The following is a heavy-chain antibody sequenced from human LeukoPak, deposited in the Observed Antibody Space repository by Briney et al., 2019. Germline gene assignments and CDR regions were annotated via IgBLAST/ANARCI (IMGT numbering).Heavy chain of an antibody. V-gene: IGHV3-30-3*01. Sequence: PGRSLRLSCAASGFTFSNYAIHWVRQAPGKGLEWVAVISYDGNNKYYADSLKGRFTISRDNSKNTLYLQMNSLRAEDTAVYYCARGGSGWYFDYWGQGTLVTVSS. CDR2: ISYDGNNK. J-gene: IGHJ4*02. CDR1: GFTFSNYA. D-gene: IGHD6-19*01. CDR3: ARGGSGWYFDY.